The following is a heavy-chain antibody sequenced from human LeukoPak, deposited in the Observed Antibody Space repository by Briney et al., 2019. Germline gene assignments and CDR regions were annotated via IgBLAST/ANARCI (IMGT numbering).Heavy chain of an antibody. CDR1: GYSFTSYW. D-gene: IGHD6-13*01. CDR2: IYPGDSDT. CDR3: ARLGAAADYYYYMDV. V-gene: IGHV5-51*01. J-gene: IGHJ6*03. Sequence: GESLKISCKGSGYSFTSYWIGWVRQMPGKGLEWMGIIYPGDSDTRYSPSFQGQVTISADKSISTAYLQWSSLKASDTAMYYCARLGAAADYYYYMDVWGKGTPVTVSS.